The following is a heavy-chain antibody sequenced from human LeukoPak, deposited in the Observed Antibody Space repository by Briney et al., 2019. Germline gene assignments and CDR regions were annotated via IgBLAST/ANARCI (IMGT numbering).Heavy chain of an antibody. J-gene: IGHJ4*02. CDR3: AKAGSGWYLYYFDY. CDR1: GFTVSSNY. D-gene: IGHD6-19*01. V-gene: IGHV3-53*01. CDR2: IYSGGST. Sequence: PGRSLRLSCAASGFTVSSNYMSWVRQAPGKGLEWVSVIYSGGSTYYADSVKGRFTISKDNSKNTLYLQMNSLRAEDTAVYYCAKAGSGWYLYYFDYWGQGTLVTVSP.